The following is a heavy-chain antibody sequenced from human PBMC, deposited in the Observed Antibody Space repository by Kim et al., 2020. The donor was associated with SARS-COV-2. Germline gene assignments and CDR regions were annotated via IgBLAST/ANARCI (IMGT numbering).Heavy chain of an antibody. CDR1: GFTFSNAW. CDR2: IKSKTDGGTT. V-gene: IGHV3-15*01. Sequence: GGSLRLSCAASGFTFSNAWMSWVRQAPGKGLEWVGRIKSKTDGGTTDYAAPVKGRFTISRDDSKNTLYLQMNSLKTEDTAVYYCTSRKMYYDILTGYYGDGMDVWGQGTTVTVSS. J-gene: IGHJ6*02. CDR3: TSRKMYYDILTGYYGDGMDV. D-gene: IGHD3-9*01.